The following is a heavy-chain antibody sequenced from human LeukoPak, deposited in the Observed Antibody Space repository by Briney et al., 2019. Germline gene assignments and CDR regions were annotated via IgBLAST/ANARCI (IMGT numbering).Heavy chain of an antibody. CDR3: AKDRAYYYDSSGPPPDY. D-gene: IGHD3-22*01. CDR2: IRYDGSNK. V-gene: IGHV3-30*02. CDR1: GFTFSSYG. Sequence: PGGSLRLSCAASGFTFSSYGMHWVRQGPGKGLEWVAFIRYDGSNKYYADSVKGRFTISRDNSKNTLYLQMNSLRAEGTAVYYCAKDRAYYYDSSGPPPDYWGQGTLVTVSS. J-gene: IGHJ4*02.